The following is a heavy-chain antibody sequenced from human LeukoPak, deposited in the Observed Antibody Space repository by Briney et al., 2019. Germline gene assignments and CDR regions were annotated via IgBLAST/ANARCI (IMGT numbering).Heavy chain of an antibody. CDR3: ARDIVATRNNWFDP. Sequence: GRPLRLSCAASGFTFDHYAMHWVRQAPGKGLVWVSRINSDGSSTSYADSVKGRFTISRDNAKNTLYLQMNSLRAEDTAVYYCARDIVATRNNWFDPWGQGTLVTVSS. D-gene: IGHD5-12*01. J-gene: IGHJ5*02. V-gene: IGHV3-74*01. CDR1: GFTFDHYA. CDR2: INSDGSST.